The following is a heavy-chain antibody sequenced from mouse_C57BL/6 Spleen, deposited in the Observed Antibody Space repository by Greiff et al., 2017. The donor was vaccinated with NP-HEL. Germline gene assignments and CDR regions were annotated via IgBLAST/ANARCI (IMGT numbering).Heavy chain of an antibody. Sequence: QVQLPQPGAALVKPGASVQLSCKASGYTFTSYWMHWVKQRPGRGLEWIGRIDPNSGGTKYNEKFKSKATLTVDKPSSTAYMQLSSLTSEDSAVYDCSRSYYGSSLYYYAMDYWGQGTSVTVSS. V-gene: IGHV1-72*01. D-gene: IGHD1-1*01. J-gene: IGHJ4*01. CDR1: GYTFTSYW. CDR3: SRSYYGSSLYYYAMDY. CDR2: IDPNSGGT.